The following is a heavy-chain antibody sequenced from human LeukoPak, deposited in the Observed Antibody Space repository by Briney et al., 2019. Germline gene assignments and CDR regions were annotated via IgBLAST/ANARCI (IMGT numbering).Heavy chain of an antibody. CDR2: IYSSGST. V-gene: IGHV4-4*07. CDR1: GGSISSYH. Sequence: PSETLSLTCSVSGGSISSYHWSWIRQPAGKGLEWIGRIYSSGSTNYNPSLKSRGTISGDKSKNQSSLKLSSVTAADTAVYYCARDRVGAMDFDYWGQGTLVTVSS. J-gene: IGHJ4*02. CDR3: ARDRVGAMDFDY. D-gene: IGHD1-26*01.